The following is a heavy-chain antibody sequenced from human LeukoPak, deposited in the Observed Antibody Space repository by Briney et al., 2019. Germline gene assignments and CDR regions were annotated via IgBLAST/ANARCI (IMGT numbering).Heavy chain of an antibody. CDR1: GGSISSSNW. Sequence: SETLSLTCAVSGGSISSSNWWSWVRQPPGKGLEWIGYIYYSGSTNYNPSLKSRVTISVDTSKNQFSLKLSSVTAADTAVYYCARRPYSGSYILDYWGQGTLVTVSS. V-gene: IGHV4-4*02. D-gene: IGHD1-26*01. CDR3: ARRPYSGSYILDY. J-gene: IGHJ4*02. CDR2: IYYSGST.